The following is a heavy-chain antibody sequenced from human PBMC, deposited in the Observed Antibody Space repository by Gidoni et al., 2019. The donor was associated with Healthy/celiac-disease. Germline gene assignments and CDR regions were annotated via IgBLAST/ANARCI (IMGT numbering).Heavy chain of an antibody. D-gene: IGHD4-17*01. J-gene: IGHJ4*02. CDR2: IYPGDSDT. CDR1: GYSFTSYW. CDR3: ARMGYGGTLFGTFRPFDY. V-gene: IGHV5-51*03. Sequence: EVQLVQSGAEVKKPGESLKISCKGSGYSFTSYWIGWVRQMPGKGLEWMGIIYPGDSDTRYSPSFQGQVPISADKSISTAYLQWSSLKASDTAMYYCARMGYGGTLFGTFRPFDYWGQGTLVTVSS.